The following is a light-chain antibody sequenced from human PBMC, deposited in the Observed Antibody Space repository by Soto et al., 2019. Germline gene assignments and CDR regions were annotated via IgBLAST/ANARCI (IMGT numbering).Light chain of an antibody. CDR1: SSDVGGYNY. CDR2: DVS. Sequence: QSALTQPASVSGSPGQSITIACTGTSSDVGGYNYVSWYQQYPGKAPRLVISDVSNRPSVVSNRFSGSKSGNSASLTISGLQAEDEADYYCSSYTSSSTYVFGTGTKLTVL. CDR3: SSYTSSSTYV. J-gene: IGLJ1*01. V-gene: IGLV2-14*01.